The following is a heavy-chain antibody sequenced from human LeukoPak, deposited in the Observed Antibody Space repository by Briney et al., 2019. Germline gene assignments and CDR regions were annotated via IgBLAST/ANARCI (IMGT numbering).Heavy chain of an antibody. Sequence: PGGSLRLSCAASGFTFSSFPIHWVRQAPGKGLEWVAFISYDGSNEHYADSVKGRFTISRDNSKNTLYLQMNSLRAEDTAVYYCARAGGYDDLIGDFLFDYWGQGTLVTVSS. CDR1: GFTFSSFP. J-gene: IGHJ4*02. CDR3: ARAGGYDDLIGDFLFDY. CDR2: ISYDGSNE. D-gene: IGHD5-12*01. V-gene: IGHV3-30-3*01.